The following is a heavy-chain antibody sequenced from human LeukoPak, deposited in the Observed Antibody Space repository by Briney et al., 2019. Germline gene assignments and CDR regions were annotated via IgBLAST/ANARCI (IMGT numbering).Heavy chain of an antibody. Sequence: SETLSLTCTVSGGSISSYYWSWIRQPPGKGLEWIGYIYYSGSTNYNPSLESRVTISVDTSKNQFSLKLSSVTAADTAVYYCARVSPSYGYLFDYWGQGTLVTVSS. CDR1: GGSISSYY. D-gene: IGHD5-18*01. J-gene: IGHJ4*02. CDR3: ARVSPSYGYLFDY. CDR2: IYYSGST. V-gene: IGHV4-59*01.